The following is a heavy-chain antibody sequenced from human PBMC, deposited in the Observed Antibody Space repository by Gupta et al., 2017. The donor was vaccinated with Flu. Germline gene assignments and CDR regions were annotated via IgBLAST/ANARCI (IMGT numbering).Heavy chain of an antibody. J-gene: IGHJ4*02. CDR2: ISYDGSNK. Sequence: GMHWVRQAPGKGLEWVADISYDGSNKDYANSVKGRFTISRDNSKNTLYLQMNSLRADDTAVYYCAKDLNYYGSGIHYCFDYWGQGTLVTVSS. CDR1: G. V-gene: IGHV3-30*18. D-gene: IGHD3-10*01. CDR3: AKDLNYYGSGIHYCFDY.